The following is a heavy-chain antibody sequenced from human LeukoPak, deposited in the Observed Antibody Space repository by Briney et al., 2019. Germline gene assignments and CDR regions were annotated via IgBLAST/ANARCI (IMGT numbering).Heavy chain of an antibody. V-gene: IGHV3-7*04. Sequence: GGSLRLSCAASGFTFDNAWMNWVRQAPGRGLEWVANIKQGGSEKYYVDSVKGRFTISRDNAKNSLYLQMNSLRAEDTAVYYCARDPLSFTTSWYDYWGQGTLVTVSS. CDR1: GFTFDNAW. CDR2: IKQGGSEK. J-gene: IGHJ4*02. CDR3: ARDPLSFTTSWYDY. D-gene: IGHD3-16*02.